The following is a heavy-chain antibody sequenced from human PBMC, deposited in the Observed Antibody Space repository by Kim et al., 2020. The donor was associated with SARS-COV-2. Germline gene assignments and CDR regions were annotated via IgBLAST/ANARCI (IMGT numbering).Heavy chain of an antibody. D-gene: IGHD2-15*01. Sequence: GGSLRLSCAASGFTFSSYSMNWVRQAPGKGLEWVSYISSASSSIYYADSVKGRFTISRDNAKNSLYLQMHDLRDEDTAVYYCARDLGYCSGGTCYRYFQHWGQGSVVAVSA. V-gene: IGHV3-48*02. CDR1: GFTFSSYS. J-gene: IGHJ1*01. CDR2: ISSASSSI. CDR3: ARDLGYCSGGTCYRYFQH.